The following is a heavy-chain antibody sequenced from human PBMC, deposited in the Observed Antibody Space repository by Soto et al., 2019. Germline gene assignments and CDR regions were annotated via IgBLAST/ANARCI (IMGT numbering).Heavy chain of an antibody. D-gene: IGHD3-16*01. V-gene: IGHV1-46*02. CDR3: AVRRGRGGNYTSCDP. CDR1: GNTFNTYY. J-gene: IGHJ5*02. CDR2: INPSDGTK. Sequence: QVQVVQSGAEVKKPGASVKLSCKASGNTFNTYYLNWVRQAPGLGLEWMGIINPSDGTKTYAERFQGAVTITTDAATSTVDMKLTIQTAENTAVYDCAVRRGRGGNYTSCDPWGQGTLVTVSS.